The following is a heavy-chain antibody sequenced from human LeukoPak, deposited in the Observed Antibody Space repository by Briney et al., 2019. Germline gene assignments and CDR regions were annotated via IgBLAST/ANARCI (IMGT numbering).Heavy chain of an antibody. CDR2: IYHSGST. D-gene: IGHD4-17*01. J-gene: IGHJ5*02. V-gene: IGHV4-39*07. CDR3: ARAYGDYHPDWFDP. Sequence: KTSETLSLTCTVSGGSISSSSYYWGWIRQPPGKGLEWIGSIYHSGSTYYNPSLKSRVTISVDTSKNQFSLKLSSVTAADTAVYYCARAYGDYHPDWFDPWGQGTLVTVSS. CDR1: GGSISSSSYY.